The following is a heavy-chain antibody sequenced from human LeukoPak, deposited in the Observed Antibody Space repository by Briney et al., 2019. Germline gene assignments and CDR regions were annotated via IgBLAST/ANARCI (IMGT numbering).Heavy chain of an antibody. CDR3: ARSSGGDDWYFDL. D-gene: IGHD2-21*02. V-gene: IGHV4-38-2*02. CDR2: IYNTGST. Sequence: SETLSLTCTVSGYSISSGYYWGWIRQPPGKGPEWIGFIYNTGSTRYNPSLKSRITISVDTFKNQFSLKLNSVTAADTAVYYCARSSGGDDWYFDLWGRGTLVTVSS. CDR1: GYSISSGYY. J-gene: IGHJ2*01.